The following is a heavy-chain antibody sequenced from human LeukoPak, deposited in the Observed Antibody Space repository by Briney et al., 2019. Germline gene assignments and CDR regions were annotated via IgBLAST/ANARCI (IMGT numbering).Heavy chain of an antibody. CDR2: INAGNGNT. D-gene: IGHD2-8*01. CDR3: ARGYCTNGVCHHFDY. V-gene: IGHV1-3*03. Sequence: GASVKVSCKASGYTFTGYYMHWVRQAPGQRLEWMGWINAGNGNTKYSQEFQGRVTITRDTSASTAYMELSSLRSEDMAVYYCARGYCTNGVCHHFDYWGQGTLVTVSS. CDR1: GYTFTGYY. J-gene: IGHJ4*02.